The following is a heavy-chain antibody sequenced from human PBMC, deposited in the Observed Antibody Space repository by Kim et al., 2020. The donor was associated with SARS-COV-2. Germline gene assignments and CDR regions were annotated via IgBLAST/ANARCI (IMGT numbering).Heavy chain of an antibody. Sequence: SETLSLTCTVSGGSITSRSYYWGWIRQPPGKGQEWIGSIFYSGTTYYSPYLKSRVTISVDTSKNQFSLKLRSVTAADTAVYYCARQPAAWQFDYWGQGTLVTVSS. V-gene: IGHV4-39*01. CDR1: GGSITSRSYY. CDR3: ARQPAAWQFDY. J-gene: IGHJ4*02. CDR2: IFYSGTT.